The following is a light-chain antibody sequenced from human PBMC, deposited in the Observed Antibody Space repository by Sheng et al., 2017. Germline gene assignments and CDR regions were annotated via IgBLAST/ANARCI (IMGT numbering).Light chain of an antibody. Sequence: DIQMTQSPSTLSASVGDSVTINCRASQSISSWLAWYQQRPGKAPKLLIYKASNLESGVPSRFSGSGSGTELTLTISSLQPDDFATYYCLQYNTYSLWTFGQGTKVEIK. CDR1: QSISSW. CDR3: LQYNTYSLWT. J-gene: IGKJ1*01. CDR2: KAS. V-gene: IGKV1-5*03.